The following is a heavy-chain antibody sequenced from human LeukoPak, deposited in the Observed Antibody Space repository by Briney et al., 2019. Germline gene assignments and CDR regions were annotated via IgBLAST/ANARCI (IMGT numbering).Heavy chain of an antibody. CDR1: GGSISSSSYY. D-gene: IGHD3-22*01. CDR3: SRRPITMNAFDI. V-gene: IGHV4-39*01. CDR2: IRYTHTGST. Sequence: PSETLSLTCTVSGGSISSSSYYWGWVRQPPGKGLEWIGGIRYTHTGSTYYNPSLKSRVTISGDTSKNQFSLKLTSVTAADTAVYYCSRRPITMNAFDIWGQGTMVTVSS. J-gene: IGHJ3*02.